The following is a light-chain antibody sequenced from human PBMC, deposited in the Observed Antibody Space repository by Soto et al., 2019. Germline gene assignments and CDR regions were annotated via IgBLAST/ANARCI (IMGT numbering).Light chain of an antibody. V-gene: IGKV1-5*01. CDR1: QSISTW. CDR2: DAS. CDR3: HQYSSYKWT. Sequence: DIQMTQSPSTLSASVGDRVTITCRASQSISTWLAWFQQKPGKAPKLLMYDASTLESGVPSRFSGSGSGTEFTLTISSLQPDDFANYHCHQYSSYKWTFGQGTKVDIK. J-gene: IGKJ1*01.